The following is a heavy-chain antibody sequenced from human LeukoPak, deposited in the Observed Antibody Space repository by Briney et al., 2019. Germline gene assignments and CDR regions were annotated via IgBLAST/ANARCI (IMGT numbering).Heavy chain of an antibody. CDR2: INPNSGGT. J-gene: IGHJ3*02. CDR3: ARDWDIVVVPAVMNAFDI. CDR1: GYTFTGYY. V-gene: IGHV1-2*02. Sequence: GASVKVSGTASGYTFTGYYMHWVRQAPGQGLEWMGWINPNSGGTNYAQKFQGRVTMTRDTSISTAYMELSRLRSDDTAVYYCARDWDIVVVPAVMNAFDIWGQGTMVTVSS. D-gene: IGHD2-2*01.